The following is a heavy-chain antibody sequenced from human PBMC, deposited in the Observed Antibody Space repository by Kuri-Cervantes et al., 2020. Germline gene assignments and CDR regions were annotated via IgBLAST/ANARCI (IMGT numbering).Heavy chain of an antibody. J-gene: IGHJ6*02. CDR3: ARVGADIVVADYGMDV. Sequence: ASVKVSCKASGYTFTSYDINWVRQAPGQGLEWMGWINPNSGGTNYAQKFQGRVTMTRDTSISTAYMELSRPRSGDTAVYYCARVGADIVVADYGMDVWGQGTTVTVSS. CDR2: INPNSGGT. V-gene: IGHV1-2*02. CDR1: GYTFTSYD. D-gene: IGHD2-15*01.